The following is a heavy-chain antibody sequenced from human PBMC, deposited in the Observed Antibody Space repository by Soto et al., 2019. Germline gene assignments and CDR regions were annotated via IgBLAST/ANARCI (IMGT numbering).Heavy chain of an antibody. J-gene: IGHJ3*02. V-gene: IGHV4-31*03. D-gene: IGHD3-3*01. CDR3: ARIERRTIFGVVRGLDAFDI. Sequence: QVQLQESGPGLVKPSQTLSLTCTVSGGSISSGGYYWSWIRQHPGKGLEWIGYIYYSGSTYYNPSLKSRVTISVDTSKNQFSLKLSSVTAADTAVYYCARIERRTIFGVVRGLDAFDIWGQGTMVTVSS. CDR2: IYYSGST. CDR1: GGSISSGGYY.